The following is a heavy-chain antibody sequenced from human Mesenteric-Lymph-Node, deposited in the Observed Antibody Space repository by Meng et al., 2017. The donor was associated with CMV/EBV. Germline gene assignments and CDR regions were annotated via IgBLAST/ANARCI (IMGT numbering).Heavy chain of an antibody. CDR2: IYYSGGI. CDR3: ARDTSGYYRFDY. J-gene: IGHJ4*02. CDR1: GGSIGSGGYY. V-gene: IGHV4-31*02. D-gene: IGHD3-22*01. Sequence: VAGGSIGSGGYYWGCIRQHPGKGLEWIGYIYYSGGIYYNPSLKSRVIISVDTSKSQFSLKLSSVTAADTAVYYCARDTSGYYRFDYWGQGTLVTVSS.